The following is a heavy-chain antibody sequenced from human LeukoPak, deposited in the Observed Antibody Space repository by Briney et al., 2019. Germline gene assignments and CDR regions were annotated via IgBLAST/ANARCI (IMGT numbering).Heavy chain of an antibody. CDR3: ARGRGVRGVNYYYYGMDV. Sequence: GGSLRLSCAASGYTSSDYYMSWIRQAPGKGQHPISHISRSSSYTNYADSVKGRFTISRDNAKNSLYLQMNSLRAEDTAVYYCARGRGVRGVNYYYYGMDVWGQGTTVTVSS. V-gene: IGHV3-11*05. D-gene: IGHD3-10*01. CDR1: GYTSSDYY. J-gene: IGHJ6*02. CDR2: ISRSSSYT.